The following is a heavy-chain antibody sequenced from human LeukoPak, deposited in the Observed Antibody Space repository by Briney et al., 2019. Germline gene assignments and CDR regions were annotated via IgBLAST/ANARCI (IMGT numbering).Heavy chain of an antibody. CDR3: ALWGSLGVVTLGAFDI. J-gene: IGHJ3*02. CDR2: IIPIFGTA. D-gene: IGHD4-23*01. Sequence: ASVKVSCKASGGTFSSYAISWVRQAPGQGLEWMGGIIPIFGTANYAQKFQGRVTITTDESTSTAYMELSSLRSEDTAVYYCALWGSLGVVTLGAFDIWGQGTMVTVSS. CDR1: GGTFSSYA. V-gene: IGHV1-69*05.